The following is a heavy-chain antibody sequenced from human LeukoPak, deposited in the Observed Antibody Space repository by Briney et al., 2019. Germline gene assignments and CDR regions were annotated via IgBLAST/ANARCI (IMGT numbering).Heavy chain of an antibody. CDR2: IYHSGST. D-gene: IGHD3-10*01. V-gene: IGHV4-4*02. CDR1: GFIFSIYNM. J-gene: IGHJ5*02. Sequence: GSLRLSCAASGFIFSIYNMNWVRQAPGKGLEWIGEIYHSGSTNYNPSLKSRVTISVDKSKNQFSLKLSSVTAADTAVYYCARHDYYGSGLLWDPNDWFDPWGQGTLVTVSS. CDR3: ARHDYYGSGLLWDPNDWFDP.